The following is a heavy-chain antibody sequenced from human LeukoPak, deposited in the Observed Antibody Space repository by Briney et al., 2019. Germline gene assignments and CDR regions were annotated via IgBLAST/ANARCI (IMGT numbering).Heavy chain of an antibody. V-gene: IGHV2-70*01. CDR1: GFSLSTNEMC. D-gene: IGHD3-10*01. CDR2: VDWDDDK. Sequence: SGPALVKPTQTLTLTCTFSGFSLSTNEMCVSWIRQPPGKALEWLALVDWDDDKYYSTSLKTRLTISKDTSKNQVVLTMTNMDPVDTATYYCARSLDNYGSGSYSLDYWGQGILVTVSS. J-gene: IGHJ4*02. CDR3: ARSLDNYGSGSYSLDY.